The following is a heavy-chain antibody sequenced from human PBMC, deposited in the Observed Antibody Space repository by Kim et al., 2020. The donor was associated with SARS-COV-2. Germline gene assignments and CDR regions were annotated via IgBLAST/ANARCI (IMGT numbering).Heavy chain of an antibody. CDR3: AKESYSSGWYKEFDY. CDR2: ISWNSGSI. D-gene: IGHD6-19*01. J-gene: IGHJ4*02. V-gene: IGHV3-9*01. Sequence: GGSLRLSCAASGFTFGDYAMHWVRQAPGKGLEWVSGISWNSGSIGYADSVKGRFTISRDNAKNSLYLQMNSLRAEDTALYYCAKESYSSGWYKEFDYWGQGTLVTVSS. CDR1: GFTFGDYA.